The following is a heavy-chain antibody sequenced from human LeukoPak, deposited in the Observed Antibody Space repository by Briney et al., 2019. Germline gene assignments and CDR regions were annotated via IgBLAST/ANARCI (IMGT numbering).Heavy chain of an antibody. V-gene: IGHV4-61*02. CDR3: ASSYYDSSGYFKESGVFDY. D-gene: IGHD3-22*01. CDR1: GDSINSDTYY. Sequence: PSETLSLTCTVSGDSINSDTYYWSWIRQPAGKGLEWIGRIYTSGSTNYNPSLKSRVTMSVDTSKNQFSLKLSSVTAADTAVYYCASSYYDSSGYFKESGVFDYWGQGTLVTVSS. J-gene: IGHJ4*02. CDR2: IYTSGST.